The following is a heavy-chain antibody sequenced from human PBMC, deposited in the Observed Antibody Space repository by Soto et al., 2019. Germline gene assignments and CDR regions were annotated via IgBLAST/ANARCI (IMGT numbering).Heavy chain of an antibody. J-gene: IGHJ4*02. Sequence: QVQLVQSGAEVKKPGSSVKVSCKASGGTFSSYAISWLRQAPGQGLEWMGGIIPIFGTANYAQKFQGRVTITADESTSTAYMELRSLRSEDTAVYYCAGSAAGGYYFAVGKRPFDYWGQGPLVTGSS. D-gene: IGHD3-22*01. CDR1: GGTFSSYA. V-gene: IGHV1-69*01. CDR3: AGSAAGGYYFAVGKRPFDY. CDR2: IIPIFGTA.